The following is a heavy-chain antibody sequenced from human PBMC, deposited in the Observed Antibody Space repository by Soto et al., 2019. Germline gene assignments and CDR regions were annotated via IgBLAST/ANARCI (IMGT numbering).Heavy chain of an antibody. CDR1: GGTFSSYT. Sequence: QVQLVQSGAEVKKPGSSVKVSCKASGGTFSSYTISWVRQAPGQGLEWMGRIIPILGIANYAQKFQGRVTIXAXKSTSTAYMELSSLRSEDTAVYYCARDQTGDSLMAYWGQGTLVTVSS. D-gene: IGHD7-27*01. V-gene: IGHV1-69*08. CDR3: ARDQTGDSLMAY. CDR2: IIPILGIA. J-gene: IGHJ4*02.